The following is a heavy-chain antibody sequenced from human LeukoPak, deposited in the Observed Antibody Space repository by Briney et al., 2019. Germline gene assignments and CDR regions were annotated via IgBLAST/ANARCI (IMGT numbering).Heavy chain of an antibody. CDR2: IYYTGGT. V-gene: IGHV4-59*08. J-gene: IGHJ5*02. CDR1: GDSISSYY. D-gene: IGHD1-26*01. Sequence: SETLSLTCTVSGDSISSYYWSWIRQPPGKGLEWIGYIYYTGGTNYNPSLKSRLTISVDTSKNQFSLRLSSVTSADTAVYYCARRRGGSYYGAWFDPWGQGTLVTVSS. CDR3: ARRRGGSYYGAWFDP.